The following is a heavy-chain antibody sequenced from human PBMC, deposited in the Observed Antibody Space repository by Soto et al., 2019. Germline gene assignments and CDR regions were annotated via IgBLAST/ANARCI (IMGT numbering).Heavy chain of an antibody. Sequence: GASVKVSCKASGYTFTSYDINWVRQATGQGLEWMGWMNPNSGNTGYAQKLQGRVTMTRNTSISTAYMELSSLRSEDTAVFYCARGQFDYDILTGNQGTFDYWGQGTLVTVSS. CDR3: ARGQFDYDILTGNQGTFDY. V-gene: IGHV1-8*01. CDR1: GYTFTSYD. J-gene: IGHJ4*02. CDR2: MNPNSGNT. D-gene: IGHD3-9*01.